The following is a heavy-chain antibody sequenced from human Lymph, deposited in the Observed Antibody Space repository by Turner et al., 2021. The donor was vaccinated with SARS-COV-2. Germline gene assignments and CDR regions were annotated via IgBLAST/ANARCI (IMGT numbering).Heavy chain of an antibody. CDR3: ARGLLPYYYYGMDV. CDR1: GFALSDYY. CDR2: ISSSSTYT. V-gene: IGHV3-11*06. D-gene: IGHD3-22*01. Sequence: QVQLVESGGGLVKPGGSLRLSCSASGFALSDYYMSWIRQAPWKGLECVSYISSSSTYTNYADSVKGRFTISRDNAKNAMYVQMNSLRAEDTAVYYCARGLLPYYYYGMDVWGQGTTVTVSS. J-gene: IGHJ6*02.